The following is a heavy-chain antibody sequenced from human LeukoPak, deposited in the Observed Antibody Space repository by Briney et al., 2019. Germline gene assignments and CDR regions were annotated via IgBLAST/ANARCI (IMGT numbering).Heavy chain of an antibody. CDR3: ARDREIWLPHNWFDP. D-gene: IGHD5-24*01. CDR2: IKQDGGEE. V-gene: IGHV3-7*01. Sequence: GGTLRLSCAASGFTFSSYWMSWVRQAPGKGLEWVANIKQDGGEEYYVDSVKGRFTISRDNGKNSLFLQMTSLRAEDTAVYYCARDREIWLPHNWFDPWGQGTLVTVSS. J-gene: IGHJ5*02. CDR1: GFTFSSYW.